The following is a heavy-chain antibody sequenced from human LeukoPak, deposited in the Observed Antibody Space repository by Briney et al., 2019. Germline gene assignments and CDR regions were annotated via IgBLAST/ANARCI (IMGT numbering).Heavy chain of an antibody. Sequence: GASVKVSCKASGYTFTSYYMHWVRQAPGQGLEWMGIINPSGGSTSYAQKFRGRVTMTRDTSTSTVYMELSSLRSEDTAVYYCARERQYQLRGRPFDPWGQGTLVTVSS. V-gene: IGHV1-46*01. CDR1: GYTFTSYY. D-gene: IGHD2-2*01. CDR3: ARERQYQLRGRPFDP. J-gene: IGHJ5*02. CDR2: INPSGGST.